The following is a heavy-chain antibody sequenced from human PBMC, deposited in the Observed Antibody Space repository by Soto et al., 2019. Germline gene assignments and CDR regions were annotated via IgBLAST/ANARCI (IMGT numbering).Heavy chain of an antibody. J-gene: IGHJ6*02. D-gene: IGHD6-13*01. CDR2: IGTAGDT. CDR3: ARGGIAVAGTRYYYGMDV. Sequence: GGSLRLSCAASGFTFSSYDMHWVRQATGKGLEWVSAIGTAGDTYYPGSVKGRFTISRENAKNSLYLQMNSLRAGDTAVYYCARGGIAVAGTRYYYGMDVWGQGTTVTVSS. CDR1: GFTFSSYD. V-gene: IGHV3-13*04.